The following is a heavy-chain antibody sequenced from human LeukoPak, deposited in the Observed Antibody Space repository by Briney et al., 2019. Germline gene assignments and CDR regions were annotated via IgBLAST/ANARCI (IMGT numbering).Heavy chain of an antibody. Sequence: ASVKVSCKASGYTFTSYAMNWVRQAPGQGLEWMGWINTSTGNPTYAQGFTGRFVFSLDTSVSTAYLQISSLKAEDTAVYYCARLDSSGYSYDAFDIWGQGTMVTVSS. V-gene: IGHV7-4-1*02. D-gene: IGHD3-22*01. CDR1: GYTFTSYA. CDR2: INTSTGNP. J-gene: IGHJ3*02. CDR3: ARLDSSGYSYDAFDI.